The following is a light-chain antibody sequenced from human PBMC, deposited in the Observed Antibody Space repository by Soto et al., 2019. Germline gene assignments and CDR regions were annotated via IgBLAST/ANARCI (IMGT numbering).Light chain of an antibody. CDR1: QTASSSH. CDR2: DAS. V-gene: IGKV3-20*01. CDR3: QQYDRSPYT. J-gene: IGKJ2*01. Sequence: EIVLTQSPAALSLSPGERATLSCRASQTASSSHLAWYQQKPGQAPSLLIYDASSRATGISDRFSGSGSGTDFTLTISRLQPEDFAVYYCQQYDRSPYTFGQGTKVEIK.